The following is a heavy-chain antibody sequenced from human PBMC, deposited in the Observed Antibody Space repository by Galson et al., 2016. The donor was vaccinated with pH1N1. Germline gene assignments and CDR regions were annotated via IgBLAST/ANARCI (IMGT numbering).Heavy chain of an antibody. V-gene: IGHV4-31*03. CDR1: GGIISSAGYY. D-gene: IGHD3-10*01. J-gene: IGHJ3*02. CDR2: IYFVGTT. Sequence: TLSLTCNVSGGIISSAGYYWNWLRQHPGRGLEWIGNIYFVGTTDYNPSFKSRVTISVDTSENYFSLRLRSVTAADTAVYYCARGRLRGLIARFDAFNIWGQGTLVSVSS. CDR3: ARGRLRGLIARFDAFNI.